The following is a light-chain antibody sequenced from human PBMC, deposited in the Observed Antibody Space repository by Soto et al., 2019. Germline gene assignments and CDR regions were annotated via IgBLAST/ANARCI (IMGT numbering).Light chain of an antibody. Sequence: EIVLTQSPGPLSLSPGDGATLSCRASQSVISSVLAWYQQKPGQTPRLLIYGASSRATGIPDRCSGSGSATDFTLTISSLESEDFAVYYCHQYGSLPITDGQGTRLEIK. CDR1: QSVISSV. V-gene: IGKV3-20*01. CDR3: HQYGSLPIT. CDR2: GAS. J-gene: IGKJ5*01.